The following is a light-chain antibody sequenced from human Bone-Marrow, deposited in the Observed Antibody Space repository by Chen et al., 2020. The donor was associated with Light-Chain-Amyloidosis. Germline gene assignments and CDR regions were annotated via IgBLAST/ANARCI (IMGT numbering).Light chain of an antibody. CDR3: SSYTITNTLV. J-gene: IGLJ1*01. CDR2: EVT. CDR1: SSDVGGDNH. Sequence: QSALTHPASVSGSPGPSLTISCTGTSSDVGGDNHVSWYQQHPDKAPKLMIYEVTNRPSWVPDRFSGSKSDNTASLTISGLQTEDEADYFCSSYTITNTLVFGSGTRVTVL. V-gene: IGLV2-14*01.